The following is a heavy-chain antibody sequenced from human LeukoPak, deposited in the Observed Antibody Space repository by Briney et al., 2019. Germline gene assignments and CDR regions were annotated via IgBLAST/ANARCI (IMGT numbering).Heavy chain of an antibody. D-gene: IGHD6-13*01. CDR3: AGQGVAAAGTSRFDY. CDR2: IYYGGST. V-gene: IGHV4-59*08. J-gene: IGHJ4*02. CDR1: GGSISSYY. Sequence: PSETLSLTCTVSGGSISSYYWSWIRQPPGKGLEWIGYIYYGGSTNYNPSLMSRVTISVDTSKNQFSLKLSSVTAADTAVYYCAGQGVAAAGTSRFDYWGQGTLVTVSS.